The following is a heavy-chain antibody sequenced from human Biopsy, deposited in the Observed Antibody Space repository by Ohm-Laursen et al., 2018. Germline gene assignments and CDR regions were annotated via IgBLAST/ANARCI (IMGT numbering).Heavy chain of an antibody. CDR2: LYNTGGT. J-gene: IGHJ4*02. CDR3: AREAAIIDPRTRAFDY. Sequence: GTLSLTCTVSGGSISSYQWTWIRQPPGRGLEWIGYLYNTGGTNYNPSLKSRVTISVDTSKNQFSLKLRSVTAADTAVYYCAREAAIIDPRTRAFDYWGQGTLVTVSS. V-gene: IGHV4-59*01. D-gene: IGHD6-25*01. CDR1: GGSISSYQ.